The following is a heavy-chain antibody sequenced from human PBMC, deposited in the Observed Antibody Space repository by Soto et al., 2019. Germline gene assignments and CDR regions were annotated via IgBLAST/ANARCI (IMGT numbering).Heavy chain of an antibody. Sequence: XGSLRLSCAASGFTFSDYYMSWIRQAPGKGLEWVSYISSSSSYTNYADSVKGRFTISRDNAKNSLYLQMNSLRAEDTAVYYCARTPYCSSTSCYRGWFDPWGQGTLVTV. CDR1: GFTFSDYY. V-gene: IGHV3-11*06. CDR2: ISSSSSYT. J-gene: IGHJ5*02. CDR3: ARTPYCSSTSCYRGWFDP. D-gene: IGHD2-2*01.